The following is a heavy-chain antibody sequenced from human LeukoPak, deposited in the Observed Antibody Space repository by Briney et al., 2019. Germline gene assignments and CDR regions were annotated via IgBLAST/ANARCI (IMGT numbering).Heavy chain of an antibody. Sequence: GGSLRLSCAAAGFALNDFAMSWVRQTPGKGLEWVSSITSTGESTYYADSLRGRFTISRGNSGGTLYLQMNSLRTEDSAVYYCAKRLSRGYFGKLIFDFWGQGALVTVSS. J-gene: IGHJ4*02. CDR2: ITSTGEST. D-gene: IGHD3-9*01. CDR3: AKRLSRGYFGKLIFDF. V-gene: IGHV3-23*01. CDR1: GFALNDFA.